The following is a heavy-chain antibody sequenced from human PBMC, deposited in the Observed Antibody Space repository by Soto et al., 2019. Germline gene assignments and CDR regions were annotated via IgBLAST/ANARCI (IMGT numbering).Heavy chain of an antibody. D-gene: IGHD4-17*01. J-gene: IGHJ5*02. CDR2: MRSRVNT. Sequence: QLHLQESGPGLVKPSETLSLTCAVSGGSISSGSDFWGWFRQPPGKGLEYIGRMRSRVNTWYNPSLKRRVIVSLDTPNNQFSLKLTSVTAADTAVYFCVRRTGYGDHRDWFDPWGQGILVTVSS. V-gene: IGHV4-39*01. CDR1: GGSISSGSDF. CDR3: VRRTGYGDHRDWFDP.